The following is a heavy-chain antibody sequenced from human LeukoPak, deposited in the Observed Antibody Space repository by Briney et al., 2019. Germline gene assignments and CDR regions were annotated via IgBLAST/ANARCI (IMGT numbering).Heavy chain of an antibody. D-gene: IGHD3-3*01. CDR1: GFTFSSYA. CDR2: ISYDGSNK. V-gene: IGHV3-30-3*01. Sequence: GGSLRLSCAASGFTFSSYAMHWVRQAPGKGLEWVAVISYDGSNKYYADSVKGRFTISRDNSKNTLYLQMNSLRAEDTAVYYCASLMYYDFWSAADAFDIWGQGTIVTVSS. CDR3: ASLMYYDFWSAADAFDI. J-gene: IGHJ3*02.